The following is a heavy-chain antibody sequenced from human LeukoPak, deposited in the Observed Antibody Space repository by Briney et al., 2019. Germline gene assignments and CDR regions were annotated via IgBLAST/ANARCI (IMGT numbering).Heavy chain of an antibody. D-gene: IGHD2-2*01. Sequence: ASVKVSCKASGHTFTSYDINWVRQATGQGLEWMGWMNPNSGNTGYAQKFQGRVTITRNTSISTAYMELSSLRSEDTAVYYCARVRVVPAAMYFYYYYYMDVWGKGTTVTVSS. CDR1: GHTFTSYD. CDR3: ARVRVVPAAMYFYYYYYMDV. V-gene: IGHV1-8*03. CDR2: MNPNSGNT. J-gene: IGHJ6*03.